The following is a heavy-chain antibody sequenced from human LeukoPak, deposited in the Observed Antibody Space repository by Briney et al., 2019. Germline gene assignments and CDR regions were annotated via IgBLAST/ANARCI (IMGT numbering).Heavy chain of an antibody. CDR2: INQDGKDK. D-gene: IGHD2-2*01. CDR3: ARDRYDYFDY. Sequence: GGSLRLSCAASGFTFTTYWMGWVRQAPGKGLEWVANINQDGKDKNFVDAVKGRITISRDNAKNSIFLQIDNLRVNDTAVYYCARDRYDYFDYWGQGTLVTVAS. V-gene: IGHV3-7*01. CDR1: GFTFTTYW. J-gene: IGHJ4*02.